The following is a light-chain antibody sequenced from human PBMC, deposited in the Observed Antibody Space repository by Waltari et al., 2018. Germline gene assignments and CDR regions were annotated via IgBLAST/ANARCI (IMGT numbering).Light chain of an antibody. V-gene: IGKV4-1*01. CDR1: QSVLYSSNNKNY. J-gene: IGKJ3*01. CDR2: WAS. CDR3: QQYYSIPLT. Sequence: DIVMTQSPDSLAVSLGERATINCKSSQSVLYSSNNKNYLAWYQHKPGQPPQLLIYWASTRESRVPDRFSGSGSGTDFTLTISSLQAEDVAVYYCQQYYSIPLTFGPGTKVDIK.